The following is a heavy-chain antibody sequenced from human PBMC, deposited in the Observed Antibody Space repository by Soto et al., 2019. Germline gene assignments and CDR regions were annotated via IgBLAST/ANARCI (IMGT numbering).Heavy chain of an antibody. J-gene: IGHJ4*02. CDR1: NASITSSGYY. V-gene: IGHV4-31*03. CDR2: IYHSGST. D-gene: IGHD1-26*01. CDR3: XXXXSGTYYVPDY. Sequence: QVQLQESGPRLVEASQTLSLTCTVSNASITSSGYYWSWVRQPPGKRLEWIGYIYHSGSTFYSPSLKCRLTMSVDTSXXXXXXXXXXXXXXXXXXXXXXXXSGTYYVPDYWGQGTLVTVSS.